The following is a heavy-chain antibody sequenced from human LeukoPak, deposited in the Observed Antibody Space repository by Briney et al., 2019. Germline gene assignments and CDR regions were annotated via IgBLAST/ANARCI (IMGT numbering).Heavy chain of an antibody. CDR1: GYTFTGYY. Sequence: ASVKVSCKASGYTFTGYYMHWVRQAPGQGLEWMGWINPNSGGTNYAQKFQGRVTMTRDTSISTAYMELSRLKSDDTAVYYCARNFYFDSSGYYHYWGQGTLVTVSS. CDR2: INPNSGGT. V-gene: IGHV1-2*02. CDR3: ARNFYFDSSGYYHY. D-gene: IGHD3-22*01. J-gene: IGHJ4*02.